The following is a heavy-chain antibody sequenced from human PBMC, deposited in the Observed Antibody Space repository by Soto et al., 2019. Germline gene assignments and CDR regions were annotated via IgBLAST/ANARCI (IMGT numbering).Heavy chain of an antibody. CDR3: AHTTPGDWFDP. CDR1: GFSLSTTGVC. Sequence: QITLKESGPTLVKPTQTLTLTCTFSGFSLSTTGVCVGWIRQPPGKALEWLALIYWDDDKRYSPSLKSRLTITKNTSKNQVVLTMTNTNPVDTATYYCAHTTPGDWFDPWGQGTLVTVSS. CDR2: IYWDDDK. D-gene: IGHD7-27*01. J-gene: IGHJ5*02. V-gene: IGHV2-5*02.